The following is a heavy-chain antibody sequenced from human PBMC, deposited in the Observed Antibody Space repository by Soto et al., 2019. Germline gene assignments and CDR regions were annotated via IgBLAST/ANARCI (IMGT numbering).Heavy chain of an antibody. CDR2: IKHSGST. CDR1: GGSFSGYY. Sequence: QVQLQQWGAGLLKPSETLSLTCAVYGGSFSGYYWSWIRQPPGKGLEWIGEIKHSGSTNYNPSLKSRVTISVDTSKHQFSLKLSSVTAADTAVYYCARGVIFDYWGQGTLVTVSS. CDR3: ARGVIFDY. D-gene: IGHD3-10*01. V-gene: IGHV4-34*01. J-gene: IGHJ4*02.